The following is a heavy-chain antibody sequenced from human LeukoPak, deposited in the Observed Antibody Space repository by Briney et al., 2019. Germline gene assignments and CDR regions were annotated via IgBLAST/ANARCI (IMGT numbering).Heavy chain of an antibody. D-gene: IGHD2-15*01. CDR3: ARGRYCSAAISSGGDAFDI. CDR1: GGSINNYY. CDR2: IYTRGST. V-gene: IGHV4-4*07. J-gene: IGHJ3*02. Sequence: PSETLSLTCTVSGGSINNYYWSWIRQPAGKGLEWIGRIYTRGSTNYNPSLKSRVTMSVDTSKNQFSLQLSSVTAADTAVYYCARGRYCSAAISSGGDAFDIWDQGTMVSVSS.